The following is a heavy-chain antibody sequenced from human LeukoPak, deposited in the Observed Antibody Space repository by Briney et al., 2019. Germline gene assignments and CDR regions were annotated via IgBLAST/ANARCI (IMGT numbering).Heavy chain of an antibody. J-gene: IGHJ4*02. D-gene: IGHD3-10*01. CDR2: ISAYNGNT. Sequence: ASVKVSCKASGYTFTSYGISWVRQAPGQGLEWMGWISAYNGNTNYAQKLQGRVTMTTDTSTSTAYMELRSLRSEDTAVYYCARSAEVVVAMVRGVIPFDYWGQGTLVTVSS. CDR1: GYTFTSYG. CDR3: ARSAEVVVAMVRGVIPFDY. V-gene: IGHV1-18*04.